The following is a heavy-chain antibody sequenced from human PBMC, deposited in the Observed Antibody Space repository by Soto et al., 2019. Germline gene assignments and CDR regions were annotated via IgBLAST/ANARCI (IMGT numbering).Heavy chain of an antibody. J-gene: IGHJ6*03. CDR2: IIPILGIA. D-gene: IGHD2-2*01. V-gene: IGHV1-69*02. CDR1: GGTFSSYT. Sequence: QVQLVQSGAEVKKPGSSVKVSCKASGGTFSSYTISWVRQAPGQGLEWMGRIIPILGIANYAQKFQGRVTITADKSTSTAYMELSSLRSEDTAVYYCARGGRAKVVPAATTYYYYMDVWGKGTTVTASS. CDR3: ARGGRAKVVPAATTYYYYMDV.